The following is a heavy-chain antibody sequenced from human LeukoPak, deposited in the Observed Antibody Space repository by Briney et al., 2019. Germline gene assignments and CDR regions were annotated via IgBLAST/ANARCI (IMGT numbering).Heavy chain of an antibody. CDR3: ARSPKGDSYGMDV. Sequence: GGFLRLSCAASGFTFSSYDMHWVRQAPGKGLEWVSVIWYDGSNKYYADSVKGRFTISRDNSKNTLFLQINSLRAEDTAVYYCARSPKGDSYGMDVWGQGTTVTVSS. V-gene: IGHV3-33*01. CDR1: GFTFSSYD. CDR2: IWYDGSNK. J-gene: IGHJ6*02.